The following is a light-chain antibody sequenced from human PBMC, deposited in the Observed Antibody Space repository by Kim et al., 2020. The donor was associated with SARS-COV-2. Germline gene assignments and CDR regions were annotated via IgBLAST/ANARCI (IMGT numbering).Light chain of an antibody. CDR2: DAS. J-gene: IGKJ2*01. V-gene: IGKV3-11*01. CDR3: QQRTNWPPMYT. CDR1: QSVYNY. Sequence: EIVLTQSPATLSLSPGQRATLSCRASQSVYNYLAWYQQKPGQAPRLLIYDASKRATGIPARFSGSGSGTDFTLTISSLEPEDFAVYYCQQRTNWPPMYTFGQGTKLEI.